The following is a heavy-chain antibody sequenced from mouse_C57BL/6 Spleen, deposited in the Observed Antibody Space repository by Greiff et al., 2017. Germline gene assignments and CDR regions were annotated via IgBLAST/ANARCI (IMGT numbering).Heavy chain of an antibody. D-gene: IGHD2-2*01. V-gene: IGHV1-80*01. CDR1: GYAFSSYW. J-gene: IGHJ3*01. CDR2: IYPGDGDT. CDR3: GRWMDGYDREAWFAY. Sequence: QVQLQQSGAELVKPGASVKISCKASGYAFSSYWMNWVKQRPGKGLEWIGQIYPGDGDTNYNGKFKGKDTLTADKSSSTAYMQLSSLTSEDSAVXFGGRWMDGYDREAWFAYWGQGTLVTVSA.